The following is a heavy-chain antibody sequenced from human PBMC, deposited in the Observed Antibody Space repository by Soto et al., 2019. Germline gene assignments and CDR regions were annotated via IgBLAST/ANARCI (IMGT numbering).Heavy chain of an antibody. Sequence: TLSLTCTVSGGSIRSGDYYWTWIRQPPGKGLEWIGYVFHTGTAYYYNPSLKRRVNMSIDTSTNQFSLKLNSVTAADTAIYYCVRDSVRFGPAFDSWGQGTQVTVSS. J-gene: IGHJ4*02. D-gene: IGHD3-3*01. CDR1: GGSIRSGDYY. CDR3: VRDSVRFGPAFDS. CDR2: VFHTGTAY. V-gene: IGHV4-30-4*01.